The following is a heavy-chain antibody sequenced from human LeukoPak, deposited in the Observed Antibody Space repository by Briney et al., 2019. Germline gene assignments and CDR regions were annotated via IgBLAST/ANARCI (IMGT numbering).Heavy chain of an antibody. CDR2: ISSGSSYI. V-gene: IGHV3-21*01. CDR1: GFTFSSYS. D-gene: IGHD6-13*01. Sequence: ARGSLRFFWAASGFTFSSYSMNWVRQAPGKGLYSVSSISSGSSYIYYADSVKGRVTISRDNAKYSLYLQMNSLRAEDTAVYYCARDLPLPPRIAAAGLDYWGQGTLVTVSS. CDR3: ARDLPLPPRIAAAGLDY. J-gene: IGHJ4*02.